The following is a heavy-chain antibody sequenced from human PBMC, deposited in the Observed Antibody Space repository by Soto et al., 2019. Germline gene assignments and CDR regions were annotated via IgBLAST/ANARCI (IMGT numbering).Heavy chain of an antibody. J-gene: IGHJ4*02. D-gene: IGHD3-22*01. CDR1: GYSISSGYY. V-gene: IGHV4-38-2*01. CDR3: ARKYYYDSSGFDY. Sequence: PSETLSLTCAVSGYSISSGYYWGWIRQPPGKGLEWIGSIYHSGSTYYNPSLKSRVTISVDTSKNQFSLKLSSVTAADTAVYYCARKYYYDSSGFDYWGQGTLVTVSS. CDR2: IYHSGST.